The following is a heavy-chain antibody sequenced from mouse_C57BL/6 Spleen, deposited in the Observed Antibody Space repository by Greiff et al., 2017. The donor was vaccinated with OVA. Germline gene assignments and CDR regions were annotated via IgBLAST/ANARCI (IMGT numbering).Heavy chain of an antibody. J-gene: IGHJ3*01. Sequence: VQLQQPGAELVRPGSSVKLSCKASGYTFTSYWKDWVKQRPGQGLEWIGNIYPSDSETHYNQKFKDKATLTVDKSSSTAYMQLSSLTSEDSAVYYCARSSSGYVYWGQGTLVTVSA. CDR2: IYPSDSET. CDR3: ARSSSGYVY. CDR1: GYTFTSYW. V-gene: IGHV1-61*01. D-gene: IGHD3-2*02.